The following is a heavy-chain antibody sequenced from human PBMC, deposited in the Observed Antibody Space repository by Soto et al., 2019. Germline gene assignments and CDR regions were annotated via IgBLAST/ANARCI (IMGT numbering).Heavy chain of an antibody. Sequence: SGGSLRLSCAASRFTISGHAMHWVRQAPGKGLEWLSGINWNGGSTGYADSVKGRFTISRDNAKNSLYLQMNSLRAEDTALYYCARDAGYSSGWYQIYYYYGMDVWGQGTTVTVSS. D-gene: IGHD6-19*01. CDR1: RFTISGHA. CDR2: INWNGGST. J-gene: IGHJ6*02. V-gene: IGHV3-20*04. CDR3: ARDAGYSSGWYQIYYYYGMDV.